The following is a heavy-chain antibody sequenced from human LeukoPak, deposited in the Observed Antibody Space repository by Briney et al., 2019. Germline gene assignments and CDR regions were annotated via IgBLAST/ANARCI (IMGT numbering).Heavy chain of an antibody. CDR1: APTLSTTS. D-gene: IGHD2-2*01. J-gene: IGHJ4*02. CDR2: ISRSSSYI. Sequence: SGPSLTPACAPAAPTLSTTSTDSARHHPRDWSGSALSISRSSSYIYYADAVKNRVTISRDNAQSTLYLHMSSLRAEDTAVYYCARDFVVVPAVLTPTFDYWGQGTLVTVSS. CDR3: ARDFVVVPAVLTPTFDY. V-gene: IGHV3-21*01.